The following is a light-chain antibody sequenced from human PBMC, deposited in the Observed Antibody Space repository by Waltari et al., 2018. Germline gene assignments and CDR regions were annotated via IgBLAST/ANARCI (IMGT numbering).Light chain of an antibody. CDR3: QQYFSVPLT. CDR2: ATS. Sequence: IQMTQSPSSLSGSVGDRVTISCRASQDITNALAWYQHKLGRAPKLLIYATSNLEVGVPARFSGRGSGTTYTLTIDSLQSDDSASYFCQQYFSVPLTFGGGSKIEI. J-gene: IGKJ4*01. V-gene: IGKV1-NL1*01. CDR1: QDITNA.